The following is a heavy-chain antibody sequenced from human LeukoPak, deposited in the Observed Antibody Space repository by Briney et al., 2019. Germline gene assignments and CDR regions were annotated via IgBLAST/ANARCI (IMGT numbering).Heavy chain of an antibody. V-gene: IGHV1-24*01. J-gene: IGHJ3*02. CDR3: AVGGRTPPAAFDI. Sequence: ASVKVSCKVSGYTLTELSMHWVRQAPGKGLEWMGGFGPEDGETIYAQKFQGRVTMTEDTSTDTAYMELSSLRSEDTAVYYCAVGGRTPPAAFDIWGQGTMVTVSS. D-gene: IGHD2-15*01. CDR1: GYTLTELS. CDR2: FGPEDGET.